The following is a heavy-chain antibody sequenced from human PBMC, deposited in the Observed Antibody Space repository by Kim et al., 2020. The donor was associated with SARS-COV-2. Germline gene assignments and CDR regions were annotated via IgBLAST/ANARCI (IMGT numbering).Heavy chain of an antibody. D-gene: IGHD3-10*01. CDR3: ARDGLSSSYYYGSGNEDP. CDR1: GFTFSSYC. Sequence: GGSLRLSCAASGFTFSSYCMHWVRQAPGKGLEWVAVIWYDGSNKYYADSVKGRFTISRDNSKNTLYLQMNSLRAEDTAVYYCARDGLSSSYYYGSGNEDPWGQGTLVTVSS. CDR2: IWYDGSNK. J-gene: IGHJ5*02. V-gene: IGHV3-33*01.